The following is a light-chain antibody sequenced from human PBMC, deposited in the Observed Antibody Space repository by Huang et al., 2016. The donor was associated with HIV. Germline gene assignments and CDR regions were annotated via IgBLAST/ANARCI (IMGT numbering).Light chain of an antibody. Sequence: DIVMTQSPDSLAVSLGERATINCKSSQTILHDSDNRNYLAWYQQKPGQPPKLLIHWASIRKSGVPDRCIGSGSGTDFTLTISSLQAEDVAVYYCQQYYSSPFTFGPGTNVDI. V-gene: IGKV4-1*01. CDR3: QQYYSSPFT. CDR1: QTILHDSDNRNY. CDR2: WAS. J-gene: IGKJ3*01.